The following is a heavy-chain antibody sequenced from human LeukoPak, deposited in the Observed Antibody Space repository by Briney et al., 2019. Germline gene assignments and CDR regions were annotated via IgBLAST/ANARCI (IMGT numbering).Heavy chain of an antibody. CDR1: GFTFSSYS. J-gene: IGHJ4*02. CDR2: ISSSSHNM. Sequence: GGSLRLSCAASGFTFSSYSMNWVRQAPGKGLEWVSSISSSSHNMYYADSMKGRFTISRDNAKNSLYLQMNSLRADDTAVYYCARGPMLRGPDYWGQGTLVTVSS. V-gene: IGHV3-21*01. CDR3: ARGPMLRGPDY. D-gene: IGHD3-10*01.